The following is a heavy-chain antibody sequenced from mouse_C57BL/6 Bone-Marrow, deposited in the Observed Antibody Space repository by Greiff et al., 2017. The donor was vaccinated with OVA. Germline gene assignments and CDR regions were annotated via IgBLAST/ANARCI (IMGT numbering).Heavy chain of an antibody. Sequence: QVQLQQPGAELVKPGASVKLSCKASGYTFTSYWMHWVNQRPGQGLEWIGMIHPNSGSTNYNEKFKSKATLTVDKASSTAYMQLSSLTSEDSAVYYCARWVYAMDYWGQGTSVTVSS. CDR2: IHPNSGST. V-gene: IGHV1-64*01. CDR3: ARWVYAMDY. CDR1: GYTFTSYW. J-gene: IGHJ4*01.